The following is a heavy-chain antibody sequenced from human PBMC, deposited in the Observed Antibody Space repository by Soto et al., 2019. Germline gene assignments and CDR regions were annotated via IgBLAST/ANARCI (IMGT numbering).Heavy chain of an antibody. CDR3: ARDMSMAVPGRGEYYYYYGMEF. CDR1: RLSLNINA. J-gene: IGHJ6*02. CDR2: VSYDGTNE. Sequence: GPLRLPCEPSRLSLNINAMHWVRQAQGTGLEWVAVVSYDGTNEYYADSVKGRFTISRDNSKNTLYLEMNSLRPEDTDVYYCARDMSMAVPGRGEYYYYYGMEFWGRGTTVTV. D-gene: IGHD6-19*01. V-gene: IGHV3-30-3*01.